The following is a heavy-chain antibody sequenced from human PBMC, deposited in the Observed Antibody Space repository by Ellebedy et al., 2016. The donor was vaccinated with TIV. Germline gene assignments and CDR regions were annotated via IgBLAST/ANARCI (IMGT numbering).Heavy chain of an antibody. Sequence: GESLKISCAASEFTFSSRWMSWVRQAPGKGLEWVANIEQYGSGKYYVDSVKGRFTISRDNSKNTLYLQLNSLRAEDTALYYCARTTTMTTFGAFDFWGQGTMVTVSS. V-gene: IGHV3-7*03. D-gene: IGHD3-16*01. CDR3: ARTTTMTTFGAFDF. J-gene: IGHJ3*01. CDR1: EFTFSSRW. CDR2: IEQYGSGK.